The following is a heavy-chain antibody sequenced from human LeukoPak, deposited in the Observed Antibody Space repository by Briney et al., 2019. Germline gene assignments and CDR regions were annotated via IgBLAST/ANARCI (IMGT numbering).Heavy chain of an antibody. V-gene: IGHV1-8*03. CDR2: MNPNSGNT. CDR1: GYSFTSYD. D-gene: IGHD2-8*01. J-gene: IGHJ4*02. Sequence: ASVKVSCKASGYSFTSYDVTWVRQAPGQGLEWMGWMNPNSGNTAYAQKFQGRVTITSDTSITTAHMELSSLRSEDTAVYYCATSLFCSNGVCYTGGYYFDYWGQGTLVTVSS. CDR3: ATSLFCSNGVCYTGGYYFDY.